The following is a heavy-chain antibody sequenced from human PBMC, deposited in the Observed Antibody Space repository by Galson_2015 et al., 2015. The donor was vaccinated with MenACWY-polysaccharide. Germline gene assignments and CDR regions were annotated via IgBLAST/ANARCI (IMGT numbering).Heavy chain of an antibody. CDR1: GFSISSNW. CDR3: ARGGGSGGYPIWDD. D-gene: IGHD1-26*01. CDR2: IKQDGSEK. V-gene: IGHV3-7*01. J-gene: IGHJ4*02. Sequence: SLRLSCAASGFSISSNWMTWVRQAPGKGLEWVANIKQDGSEKNYVDSVKGRFTISRDNAKNSLFLQMNSLRAEDTAVYYCARGGGSGGYPIWDDWGQGTLVTVSS.